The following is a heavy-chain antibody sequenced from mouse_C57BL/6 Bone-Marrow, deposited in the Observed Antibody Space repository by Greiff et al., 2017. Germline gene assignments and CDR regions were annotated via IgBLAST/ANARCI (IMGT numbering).Heavy chain of an antibody. D-gene: IGHD1-1*01. V-gene: IGHV1-55*01. J-gene: IGHJ4*01. CDR3: ASRTGSSSGYAMDY. CDR2: IYPGSGST. Sequence: QVQLQQPGAELVKPGASVKMSCKASGYTFTSYWITWLKQRPGQGLEWIGDIYPGSGSTNYNEKFKSKATLTVDTSSSTAYMQLSSLTSEDSAVYYCASRTGSSSGYAMDYWGQGTSVTVSS. CDR1: GYTFTSYW.